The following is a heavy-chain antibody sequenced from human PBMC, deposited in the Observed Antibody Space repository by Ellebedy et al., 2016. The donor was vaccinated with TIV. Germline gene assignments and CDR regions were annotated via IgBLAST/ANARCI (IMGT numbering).Heavy chain of an antibody. Sequence: ASVKVSCXASGHSFTAYGIHWVRQAPGQSLEWLGWINTGNGNTKYSQKLQGRVTITRDTSASTAYMELSSLMSEDTAVYYCATREWQDPMDVWGQGTPVTVSS. CDR1: GHSFTAYG. J-gene: IGHJ6*02. CDR3: ATREWQDPMDV. V-gene: IGHV1-3*04. D-gene: IGHD3-3*01. CDR2: INTGNGNT.